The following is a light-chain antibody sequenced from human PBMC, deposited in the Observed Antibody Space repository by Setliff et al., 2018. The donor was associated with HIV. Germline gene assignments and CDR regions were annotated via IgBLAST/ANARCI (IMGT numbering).Light chain of an antibody. CDR1: SRDVGGGSNY. V-gene: IGLV2-14*03. J-gene: IGLJ1*01. CDR2: DVN. Sequence: QSALTQAASVSGSPGQSITMSCTGTSRDVGGGSNYVSWFQQHPGKAPKLIIFDVNKRPSGVSDRFSASKSGNTASLTISGLQADDEADYYCFSYTSSTPLYVFGTGTKVTVL. CDR3: FSYTSSTPLYV.